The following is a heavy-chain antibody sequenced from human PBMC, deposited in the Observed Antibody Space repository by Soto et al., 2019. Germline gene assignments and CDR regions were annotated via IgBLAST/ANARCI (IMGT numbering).Heavy chain of an antibody. Sequence: GGSLRLSCAASGFTFSSYAMHWVRQAPGKGLEYVSAISSNGGSTYYANSVKGRFTISRDNSKNTLYLQMGSLRAEDMAVYYCASTYSSSWSPFDYWGQGTLVTVSS. D-gene: IGHD6-13*01. J-gene: IGHJ4*02. CDR2: ISSNGGST. CDR1: GFTFSSYA. V-gene: IGHV3-64*01. CDR3: ASTYSSSWSPFDY.